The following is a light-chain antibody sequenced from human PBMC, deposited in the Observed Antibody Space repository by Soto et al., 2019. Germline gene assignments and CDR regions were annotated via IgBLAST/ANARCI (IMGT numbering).Light chain of an antibody. Sequence: EIVLTQSPCTLSLSPGERATLSCSAIQSVSSSYLAWYQQKPGQAPRLLIYGAPTRATGIPARFSGSGSGTEFTLTISSLQSEDFAVYYCQQYNNWPPITFGQGTRLEI. CDR2: GAP. CDR3: QQYNNWPPIT. CDR1: QSVSSSY. J-gene: IGKJ5*01. V-gene: IGKV3-15*01.